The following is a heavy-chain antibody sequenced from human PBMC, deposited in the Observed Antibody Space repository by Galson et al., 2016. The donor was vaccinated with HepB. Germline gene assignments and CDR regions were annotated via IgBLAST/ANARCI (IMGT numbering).Heavy chain of an antibody. CDR2: IWFDGRNE. CDR1: GFTFRNNG. CDR3: ARWLGGRNGCLDY. J-gene: IGHJ4*02. D-gene: IGHD2-8*01. V-gene: IGHV3-33*01. Sequence: SLRLSCAASGFTFRNNGMHWVRQAPGEGLEWVAFIWFDGRNENHAESVRGRFSISRDNSKNILYLQMNSLRADDTAVYYCARWLGGRNGCLDYWGQGTLVTVSS.